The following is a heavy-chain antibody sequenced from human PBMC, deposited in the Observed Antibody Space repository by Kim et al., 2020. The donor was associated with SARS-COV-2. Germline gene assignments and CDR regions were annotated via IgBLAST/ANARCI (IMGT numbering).Heavy chain of an antibody. D-gene: IGHD5-12*01. J-gene: IGHJ4*02. CDR3: ARDLGGYSGYEVSDY. Sequence: GGSLRLSCAASGFTVSSNYMSWVRQAPGKGLEWVSVIYSGGSTYYADSVKGRFTISRDNYKNTLYLQMNSLRAEDTAVYYCARDLGGYSGYEVSDYWGQGTLVTVSS. V-gene: IGHV3-53*01. CDR2: IYSGGST. CDR1: GFTVSSNY.